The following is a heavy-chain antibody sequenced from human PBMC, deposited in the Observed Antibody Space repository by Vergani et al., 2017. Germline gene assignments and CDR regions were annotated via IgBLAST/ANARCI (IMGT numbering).Heavy chain of an antibody. V-gene: IGHV1-46*01. Sequence: QVQLVQSGAEVKKPGASVKVSCKASGYTFTSYYMPWVRQAPGQGLEWMGIINPSGGSTTYAQQFQGIVTMTRDTSTSTVYMELSSLRSEDTAVYYCARAGGTAMVPDYWGQGTLVTVSS. CDR1: GYTFTSYY. D-gene: IGHD5-18*01. CDR3: ARAGGTAMVPDY. CDR2: INPSGGST. J-gene: IGHJ4*02.